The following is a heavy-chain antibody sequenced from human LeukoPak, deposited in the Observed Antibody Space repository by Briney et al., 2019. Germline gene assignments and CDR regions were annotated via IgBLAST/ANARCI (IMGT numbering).Heavy chain of an antibody. J-gene: IGHJ6*03. D-gene: IGHD3-10*01. CDR2: INPNSGGT. V-gene: IGHV1-2*06. Sequence: ASVKVSCKASGYTFTGYYMHWVRQAPGQGLEWMGRINPNSGGTNYAQKFQGRVTMTRDTSISTACMELSRLRSDDTAVYYCARGITMVRGRFDDYYYYYMDVWGKGTTVTVSS. CDR1: GYTFTGYY. CDR3: ARGITMVRGRFDDYYYYYMDV.